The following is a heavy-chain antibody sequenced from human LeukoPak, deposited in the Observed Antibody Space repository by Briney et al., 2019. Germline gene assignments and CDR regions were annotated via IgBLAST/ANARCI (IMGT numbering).Heavy chain of an antibody. J-gene: IGHJ4*02. CDR2: ISGSGDTT. Sequence: GGSLRLSCAPSGFTVSSNYMSWVRQAPGQGLEWVSSISGSGDTTYHADSVRGRFTISRDNSKSTLYLLMNNLRTEDTAVYYCAKWGGRETDSNTWYGPLDHWGRGTLATVSP. CDR3: AKWGGRETDSNTWYGPLDH. D-gene: IGHD6-13*01. CDR1: GFTVSSNY. V-gene: IGHV3-23*01.